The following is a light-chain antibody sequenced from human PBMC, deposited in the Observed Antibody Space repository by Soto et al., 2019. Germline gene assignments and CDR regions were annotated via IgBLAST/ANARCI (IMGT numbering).Light chain of an antibody. V-gene: IGLV4-69*01. Sequence: QSVLTQSPSASASLGASVKLTCTLSSGHSSYAIAWHQQQPEKGPRFLMKVNSDGSHSKGDGIPDRFSGSSSGAERYLTISSLQSEDEADYYCQTWGTGFHVVFGGGTKLTVL. CDR3: QTWGTGFHVV. CDR2: VNSDGSH. J-gene: IGLJ2*01. CDR1: SGHSSYA.